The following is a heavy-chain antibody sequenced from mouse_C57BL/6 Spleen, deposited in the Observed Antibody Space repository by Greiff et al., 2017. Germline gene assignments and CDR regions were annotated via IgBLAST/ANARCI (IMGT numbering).Heavy chain of an antibody. CDR2: IYPGDGDT. CDR3: ARNYDGPWFAY. D-gene: IGHD2-4*01. J-gene: IGHJ3*01. Sequence: QVHVKQSGAELVKPGASVKISCKASGYAFSSYWMNWVKQRPGKGLEWIGQIYPGDGDTNYNGKFKGKATLTADKSSSTAYMQLSSLTSEDSAVYFCARNYDGPWFAYWGQGTLVTVSA. CDR1: GYAFSSYW. V-gene: IGHV1-80*01.